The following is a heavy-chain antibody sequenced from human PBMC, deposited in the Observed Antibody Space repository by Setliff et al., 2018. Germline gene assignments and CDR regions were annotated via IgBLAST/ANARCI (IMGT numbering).Heavy chain of an antibody. D-gene: IGHD3-9*01. V-gene: IGHV1-2*02. CDR3: AGPFDVGPYPRPIDGLDL. CDR1: GYTFRDYY. J-gene: IGHJ3*01. Sequence: AASVKVSCKASGYTFRDYYIHWVRQAPGQGLEWMGWINPNSGGREYAEASRGRVTMTGDTSIRTAFMELSGLTSDDTAVYYCAGPFDVGPYPRPIDGLDLWGQGTRVTVSS. CDR2: INPNSGGR.